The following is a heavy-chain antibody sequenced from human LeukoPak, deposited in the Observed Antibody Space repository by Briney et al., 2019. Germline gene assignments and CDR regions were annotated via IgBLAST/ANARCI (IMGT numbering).Heavy chain of an antibody. V-gene: IGHV4-4*02. D-gene: IGHD6-19*01. CDR2: IYLYGTT. J-gene: IGHJ4*02. CDR1: IGSISSSKW. Sequence: SETLSLTCSVSIGSISSSKWWSWVRQSPVKGLEWIGEIYLYGTTNYNPSFTSRVTISVDTSKNQFSLKLSSVTAADTAVYYCAREPSGWSRFYYFDYWGQGTLVTVSS. CDR3: AREPSGWSRFYYFDY.